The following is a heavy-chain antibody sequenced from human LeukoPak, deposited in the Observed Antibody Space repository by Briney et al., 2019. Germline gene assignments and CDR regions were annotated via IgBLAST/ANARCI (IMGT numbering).Heavy chain of an antibody. CDR2: ISGSGGHT. CDR1: GFTFSSYA. V-gene: IGHV3-23*01. Sequence: GGSLRLSCAASGFTFSSYAMSWVRQAPGKGLEWVSAISGSGGHTYYADSVKGPFTISRDNSKNTLYLQMNSLRADHTSVYYGERAGGYGVYWGQGTLVTVSS. CDR3: ERAGGYGVY. J-gene: IGHJ4*02. D-gene: IGHD5-12*01.